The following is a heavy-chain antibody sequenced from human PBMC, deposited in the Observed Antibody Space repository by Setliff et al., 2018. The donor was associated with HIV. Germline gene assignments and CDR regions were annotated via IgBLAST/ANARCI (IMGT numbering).Heavy chain of an antibody. CDR2: INPSSGGT. CDR1: RYTFPGHY. V-gene: IGHV1-2*02. CDR3: ARDGRYCSGGSCFTNRASYYYYYMDV. Sequence: KVSCKASRYTFPGHYMHWVRQAPGQGLEWVGWINPSSGGTNYAQKFQGRVTMTRDTSISTAYMELSRLTSDDTAVYYCARDGRYCSGGSCFTNRASYYYYYMDVWGKGTTVTVSS. J-gene: IGHJ6*03. D-gene: IGHD2-15*01.